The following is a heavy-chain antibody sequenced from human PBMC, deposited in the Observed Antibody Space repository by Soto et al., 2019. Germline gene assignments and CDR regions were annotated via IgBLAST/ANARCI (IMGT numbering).Heavy chain of an antibody. CDR1: GGSFSNYY. Sequence: KPSETLSLTCAVYGGSFSNYYWSWIRQPPGKGLEWIGEINQSGITNYNPSLKSRVTISEDASKNQFSLKLSSVTAADTAVYYCARGLGVAAPYYYYGMDVWGQGTTVTVSS. V-gene: IGHV4-34*01. D-gene: IGHD6-19*01. J-gene: IGHJ6*02. CDR2: INQSGIT. CDR3: ARGLGVAAPYYYYGMDV.